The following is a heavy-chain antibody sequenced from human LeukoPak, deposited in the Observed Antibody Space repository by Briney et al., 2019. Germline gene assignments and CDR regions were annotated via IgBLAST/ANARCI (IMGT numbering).Heavy chain of an antibody. CDR3: ARLDGYATTGYYYYYYGMDV. Sequence: SETLSLTCTVSGGSISSYYRSWIRQPPGKGLEWIGYIYYSGSTNYNPSLKSRVTISVDTSKNQFSLKLSSVTAADTAVYYCARLDGYATTGYYYYYYGMDVWGQGTTVTVSS. CDR1: GGSISSYY. J-gene: IGHJ6*02. CDR2: IYYSGST. V-gene: IGHV4-59*01. D-gene: IGHD3-16*01.